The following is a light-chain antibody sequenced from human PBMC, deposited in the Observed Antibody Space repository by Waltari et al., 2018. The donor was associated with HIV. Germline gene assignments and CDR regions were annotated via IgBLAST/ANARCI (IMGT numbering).Light chain of an antibody. CDR1: PSLLFSSNKKNY. V-gene: IGKV4-1*01. Sequence: TPSPEPLTFALGRRGPIQFQSRPSLLFSSNKKNYLAWYQQKPGQSPKLLIYWASTRHSGVPDRFSGSGSGTDFTLTITGLQPEDVAVYFCQQYYSTPPTFGQGTKVEIK. CDR3: QQYYSTPPT. CDR2: WAS. J-gene: IGKJ1*01.